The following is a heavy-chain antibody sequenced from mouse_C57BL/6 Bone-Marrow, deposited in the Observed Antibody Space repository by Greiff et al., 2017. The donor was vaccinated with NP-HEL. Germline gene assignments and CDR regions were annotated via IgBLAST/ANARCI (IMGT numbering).Heavy chain of an antibody. V-gene: IGHV1-50*01. J-gene: IGHJ4*01. CDR1: GYTFTSYW. CDR2: IDPSDSYT. CDR3: ARWGITTVVADAMDY. Sequence: QVQLQQPGAELVKPGASVKLSCKASGYTFTSYWMQWVKQRPGQGLEWIGEIDPSDSYTNYNQKFKGKATLTVDTSSSTAYMQLGSLTSEDSAVYYCARWGITTVVADAMDYWGQGTSVTVSS. D-gene: IGHD1-1*01.